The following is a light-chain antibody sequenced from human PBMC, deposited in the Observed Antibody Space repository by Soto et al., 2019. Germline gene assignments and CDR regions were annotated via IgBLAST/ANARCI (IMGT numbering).Light chain of an antibody. CDR1: SSDIGGYNY. J-gene: IGLJ1*01. CDR3: SSYAGSSTPYV. Sequence: QSVLTQPASVSGSPGQSITISCAGTSSDIGGYNYVSWYQQHPGKAPKVMIYEVSNRPSGVSNRFSGSKSGNTASLTISGLQAEDEADYYCSSYAGSSTPYVFGTGTKLTVL. V-gene: IGLV2-14*01. CDR2: EVS.